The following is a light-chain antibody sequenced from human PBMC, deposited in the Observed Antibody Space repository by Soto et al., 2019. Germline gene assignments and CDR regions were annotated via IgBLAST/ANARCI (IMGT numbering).Light chain of an antibody. J-gene: IGLJ7*01. CDR2: LEGSGSY. V-gene: IGLV4-60*03. CDR3: ETWDSNTHAV. Sequence: QPVLTQSSSASASLGSSVKLTCTLSSGHSSYIIAWHQQQPGKAPRYLMKLEGSGSYNKGSGVPDRFSGSSSGADRYLTISNRQSEDEADYYCETWDSNTHAVFGGGTQLTVL. CDR1: SGHSSYI.